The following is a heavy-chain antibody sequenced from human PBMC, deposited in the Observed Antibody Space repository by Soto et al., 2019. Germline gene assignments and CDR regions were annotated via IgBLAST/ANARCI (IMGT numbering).Heavy chain of an antibody. CDR2: INPGGGRT. D-gene: IGHD3-10*01. CDR3: ATPTPLRGAMITNINIDF. Sequence: ASVKVSCKASGYIFSSHCIYWVRQAPGQGLQWMGIINPGGGRTADAQKFQGKVTLTRDMSTSTVYMELTSLKSDDTAVYYCATPTPLRGAMITNINIDFWGQGTPVTVSS. J-gene: IGHJ4*02. CDR1: GYIFSSHC. V-gene: IGHV1-46*01.